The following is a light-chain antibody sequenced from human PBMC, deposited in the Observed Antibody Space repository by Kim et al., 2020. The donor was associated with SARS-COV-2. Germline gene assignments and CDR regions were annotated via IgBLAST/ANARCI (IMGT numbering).Light chain of an antibody. J-gene: IGKJ4*01. CDR3: QQVDSFPHT. Sequence: ASVGDSVTSACRASQGISTWLAWYQQKPGKAPTLLSFAATRLQSGVPSRIRASGSGTDFTLTITNLQPEDFATYYCQQVDSFPHTFGGGTKVDIK. CDR1: QGISTW. V-gene: IGKV1-12*01. CDR2: AAT.